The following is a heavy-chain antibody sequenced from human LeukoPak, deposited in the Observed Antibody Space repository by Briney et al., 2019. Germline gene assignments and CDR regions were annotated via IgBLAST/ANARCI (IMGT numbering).Heavy chain of an antibody. V-gene: IGHV3-53*01. Sequence: GGSLRLSCAASGLTISSNYMSWVRQAPGKGLEWVSVIYSGGNTYYGDSVKGWFTISRDNSKNTLYLQMNSLRAEDTAVYYCAKTRPLDSSSWSHGDYWGQGTLVTVSS. CDR1: GLTISSNY. CDR3: AKTRPLDSSSWSHGDY. CDR2: IYSGGNT. J-gene: IGHJ4*02. D-gene: IGHD6-13*01.